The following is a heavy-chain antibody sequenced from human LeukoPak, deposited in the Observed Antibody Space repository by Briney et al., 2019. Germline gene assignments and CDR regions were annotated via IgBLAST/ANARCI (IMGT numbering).Heavy chain of an antibody. CDR3: AKDLLLWFGEFSDAFDI. V-gene: IGHV3-30*02. D-gene: IGHD3-10*01. Sequence: PGGSLRLSCAASGFTFSSYGMHWVRQAPGKGLEWVAFIRYDGSNKYYADSVKGRFTISRDNSKNTLYLQMNSLRAEDTAVYYCAKDLLLWFGEFSDAFDIWGQGTMVTVSS. CDR1: GFTFSSYG. J-gene: IGHJ3*02. CDR2: IRYDGSNK.